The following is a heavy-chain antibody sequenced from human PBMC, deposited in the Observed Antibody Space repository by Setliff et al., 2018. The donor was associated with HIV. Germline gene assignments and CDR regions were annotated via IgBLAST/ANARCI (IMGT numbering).Heavy chain of an antibody. J-gene: IGHJ4*02. D-gene: IGHD3-10*01. CDR2: ISDTSATI. Sequence: GGSLRLSCAASGFTFNTYTMNWVHQAPGKGLEWLSYISDTSATISYADSVKGRFTISRDNAKNSLYLQMNSLRAEDTAVYYCARGNTMVTDFDSWGQGALVTVSS. CDR3: ARGNTMVTDFDS. V-gene: IGHV3-48*01. CDR1: GFTFNTYT.